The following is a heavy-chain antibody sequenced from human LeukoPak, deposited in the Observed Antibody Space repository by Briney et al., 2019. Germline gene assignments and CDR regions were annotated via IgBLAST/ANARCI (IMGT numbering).Heavy chain of an antibody. CDR1: GFTFSSYA. CDR2: ISGSGGSI. Sequence: GGSLRLSCAASGFTFSSYAMSWVRQAPGKGLEWVSAISGSGGSIYYADSVKGRFTISRDNSKNTLYLQMNSLRAEDTAVYYCAKDAGRTGTTDWFDPWGQGTLVTVSS. D-gene: IGHD1-1*01. V-gene: IGHV3-23*01. J-gene: IGHJ5*02. CDR3: AKDAGRTGTTDWFDP.